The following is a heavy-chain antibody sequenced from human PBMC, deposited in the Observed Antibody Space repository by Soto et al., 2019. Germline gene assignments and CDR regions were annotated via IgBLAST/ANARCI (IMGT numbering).Heavy chain of an antibody. CDR1: GFTVDGYA. D-gene: IGHD4-17*01. J-gene: IGHJ4*02. Sequence: GGSLRLSCVASGFTVDGYAMHWFRQAPGKGLEWVSGISANGDNVDYADSVKGRFTVSRDNAKNSLFLQMNSLRPEDTALYYCAKDMKWGGMTTIHYFDSWGQGT. V-gene: IGHV3-9*01. CDR3: AKDMKWGGMTTIHYFDS. CDR2: ISANGDNV.